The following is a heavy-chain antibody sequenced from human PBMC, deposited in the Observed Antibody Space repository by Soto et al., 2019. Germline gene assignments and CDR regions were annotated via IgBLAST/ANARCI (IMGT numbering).Heavy chain of an antibody. Sequence: EVQLLESGGGLVQPGGSLRLSCAASGFTFNSFAMSWVRQAPGRGLEWVSGISASGGGIYYADSVKGRFTFSRDNPKSTMYLQMNSLRAEDTAVYYCARRRGTGISGGTYYGFDVWGQGTTVTVSS. D-gene: IGHD1-20*01. CDR3: ARRRGTGISGGTYYGFDV. V-gene: IGHV3-23*01. J-gene: IGHJ6*02. CDR2: ISASGGGI. CDR1: GFTFNSFA.